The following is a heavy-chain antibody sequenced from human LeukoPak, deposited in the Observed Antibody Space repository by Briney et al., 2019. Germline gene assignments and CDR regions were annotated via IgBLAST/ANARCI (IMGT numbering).Heavy chain of an antibody. Sequence: SETLSLTCTVSGGAISSHYWSWIRQPPGRGLEWIGYISYSGYTNYNPSLKSRVTISLDTSKNQFSLKLSSVTAADTAVYYCARDWLVVQPYIMDVWGQGTTVTVPS. CDR2: ISYSGYT. CDR1: GGAISSHY. D-gene: IGHD2-2*01. J-gene: IGHJ6*02. V-gene: IGHV4-59*11. CDR3: ARDWLVVQPYIMDV.